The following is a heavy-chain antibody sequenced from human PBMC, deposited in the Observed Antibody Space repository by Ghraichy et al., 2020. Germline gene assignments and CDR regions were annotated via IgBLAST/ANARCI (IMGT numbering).Heavy chain of an antibody. Sequence: QTLSLTCAVYGGSFSGYYWSWIRQPPGKGLEWIGEINHSGSTNYNPSLKSRVTISVDTSKNQFSLKLSSVTAADTAVYYCARWSGWVDYWGQGTLVTVSS. J-gene: IGHJ4*02. CDR1: GGSFSGYY. D-gene: IGHD6-19*01. CDR2: INHSGST. CDR3: ARWSGWVDY. V-gene: IGHV4-34*01.